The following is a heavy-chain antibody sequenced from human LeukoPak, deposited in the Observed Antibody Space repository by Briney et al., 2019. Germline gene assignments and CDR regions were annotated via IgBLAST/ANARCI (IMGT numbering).Heavy chain of an antibody. J-gene: IGHJ4*02. CDR2: IYYSGST. CDR1: GGSISSYY. Sequence: SETLSLTCTVSGGSISSYYWSWIRQPPGKGLEWIGYIYYSGSTDYNPSLKSRVTISVDTSKNQFSLKLSSVTAADTAVYYCAREPYSGQLDYWGQGTLVTVSS. D-gene: IGHD2-21*01. CDR3: AREPYSGQLDY. V-gene: IGHV4-59*01.